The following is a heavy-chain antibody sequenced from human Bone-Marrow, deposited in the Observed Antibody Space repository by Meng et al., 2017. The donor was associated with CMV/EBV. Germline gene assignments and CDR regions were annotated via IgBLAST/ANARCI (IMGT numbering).Heavy chain of an antibody. CDR1: GFTFRSYA. CDR2: ISYDGSNK. V-gene: IGHV3-30-3*01. CDR3: ARDGGDIVVVPAASYFDY. Sequence: GESLKLSCAASGFTFRSYAMHWVRQAPGKGLEWVAVISYDGSNKYYADSVKGRFTISRDNSKNTLYLQMNSLRAEDTAVYYCARDGGDIVVVPAASYFDYWGQGTLVTFSS. J-gene: IGHJ4*02. D-gene: IGHD2-2*01.